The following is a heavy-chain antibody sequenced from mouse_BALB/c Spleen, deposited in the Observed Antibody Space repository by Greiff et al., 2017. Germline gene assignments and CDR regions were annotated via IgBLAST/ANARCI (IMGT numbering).Heavy chain of an antibody. V-gene: IGHV1-69*02. CDR1: GYTFTSYW. D-gene: IGHD3-1*01. J-gene: IGHJ3*01. Sequence: QVQLQQPGAELVKPGASVKLSCKASGYTFTSYWMHWVKQRPGQGLEWIGEIDPSDSYINYNQKFKGKATLTVDKSSSTAYMQLSSLTSEYSAVYYCARGQGYGFSYWGQGTLVTVSA. CDR3: ARGQGYGFSY. CDR2: IDPSDSYI.